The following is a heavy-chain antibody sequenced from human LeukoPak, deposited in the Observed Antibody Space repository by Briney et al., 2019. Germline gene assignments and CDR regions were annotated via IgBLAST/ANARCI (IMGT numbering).Heavy chain of an antibody. CDR3: ARHDPMAPIKYYFDY. CDR2: IYYSGST. V-gene: IGHV4-39*01. CDR1: GGSISSSSYY. D-gene: IGHD5-24*01. J-gene: IGHJ4*02. Sequence: SETLSLTCTVSGGSISSSSYYWGWIRQPPGKGLEWIGCIYYSGSTYYNPSLKSRFTISVDTSKNQFSLQLSSVTAPDTAVYYCARHDPMAPIKYYFDYWGQGTLVTVPS.